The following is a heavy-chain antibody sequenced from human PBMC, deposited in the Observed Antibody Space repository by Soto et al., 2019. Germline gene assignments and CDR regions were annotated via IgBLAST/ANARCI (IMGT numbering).Heavy chain of an antibody. D-gene: IGHD2-15*01. J-gene: IGHJ4*02. Sequence: LRLSCSASGFTFSTYAMHWVRQAPGKGLEYVSAISSNGGSTYYADSVKGRFTISRDNSKNTLSLQMSSLRAEDTAVYYCVKGRPVVVAAYFDYWGQGTLVTVSS. CDR2: ISSNGGST. V-gene: IGHV3-64D*06. CDR1: GFTFSTYA. CDR3: VKGRPVVVAAYFDY.